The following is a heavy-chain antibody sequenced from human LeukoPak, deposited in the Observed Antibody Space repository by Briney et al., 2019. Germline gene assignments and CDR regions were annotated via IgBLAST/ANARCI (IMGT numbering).Heavy chain of an antibody. V-gene: IGHV1-46*01. CDR3: AKEYCTNGVCYKQNYYGMDV. Sequence: GASVKVSCKAPGYTFTSYYMHWVRQAPGQGLEWMGIINPSGGSTSYAQKFQGRVTMTRDTSTSTVYMELSSLRSEDTAVYYCAKEYCTNGVCYKQNYYGMDVWGQGTTVTVSS. CDR1: GYTFTSYY. D-gene: IGHD2-8*01. CDR2: INPSGGST. J-gene: IGHJ6*02.